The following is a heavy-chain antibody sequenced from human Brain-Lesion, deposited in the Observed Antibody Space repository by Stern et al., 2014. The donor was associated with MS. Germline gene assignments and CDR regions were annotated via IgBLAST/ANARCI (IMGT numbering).Heavy chain of an antibody. V-gene: IGHV3-7*01. D-gene: IGHD3-3*01. J-gene: IGHJ6*02. CDR1: GFTFGNYW. Sequence: EVQLVESGGGLVQPGGSLTISCTAAGFTFGNYWMTWVRQAPGKGLEWLAHIKEDGTEKNYVDSVKGRFTISRDNARNSLYLQMNSLRVEDTALYYCARVYNTIYGIVTQRGSGMDVWGQGTTVIVSS. CDR2: IKEDGTEK. CDR3: ARVYNTIYGIVTQRGSGMDV.